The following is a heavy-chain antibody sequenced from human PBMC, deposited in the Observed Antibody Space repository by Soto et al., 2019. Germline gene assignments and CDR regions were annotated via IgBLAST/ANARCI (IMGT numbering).Heavy chain of an antibody. CDR1: GGPLSRYT. CDR3: ARDGALYDSSAYYFLY. J-gene: IGHJ4*02. V-gene: IGHV1-69*01. D-gene: IGHD3-22*01. Sequence: RXSVKVSCTASGGPLSRYTINWVRQAPGQGLEWMGGITPMFGKANYAQKFQGRITITADESTSTGYMELRSLRSDDTAVYYCARDGALYDSSAYYFLYWGQGTLVTVSS. CDR2: ITPMFGKA.